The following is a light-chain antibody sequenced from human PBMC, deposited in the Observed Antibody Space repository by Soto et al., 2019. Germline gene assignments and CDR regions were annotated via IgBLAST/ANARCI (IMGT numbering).Light chain of an antibody. CDR3: QQHNGWPLT. Sequence: EIVMTQSPATVSVFPGEGATLSCRASQSLNNNLAWYQQKPGQAPRLLIYGVSTRDTGVPTWFSDSGSGTEFALAISSLQSEDFAVYYCQQHNGWPLTFGPGTRVEI. J-gene: IGKJ4*01. CDR1: QSLNNN. V-gene: IGKV3-15*01. CDR2: GVS.